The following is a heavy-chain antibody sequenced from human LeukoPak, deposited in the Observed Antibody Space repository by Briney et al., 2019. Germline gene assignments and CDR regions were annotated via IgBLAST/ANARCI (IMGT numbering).Heavy chain of an antibody. CDR1: GYTFTGYY. D-gene: IGHD4-17*01. Sequence: ASVTVSCKASGYTFTGYYMHWVRQALRQGIEWMGWINPNSGGTNYAQKFQGRVTMTRDTSISTAYMELSRLRSDDTAVYYCARFDGDYEALDYWGQGTLVTVSS. J-gene: IGHJ4*02. V-gene: IGHV1-2*02. CDR3: ARFDGDYEALDY. CDR2: INPNSGGT.